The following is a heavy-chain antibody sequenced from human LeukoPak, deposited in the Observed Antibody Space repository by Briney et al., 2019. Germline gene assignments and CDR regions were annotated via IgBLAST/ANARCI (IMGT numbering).Heavy chain of an antibody. J-gene: IGHJ3*02. CDR3: VRYCPTSCNAGDTFDI. D-gene: IGHD2/OR15-2a*01. Sequence: ASVKVSCKASGYTFTDYYLHWVRQAPGQGLEWMGWLNPNSGGTNFAQDFQGRVTMTRDTSITTAYMELSTLRSDDTAVYYCVRYCPTSCNAGDTFDIWGQGTVVTVSS. V-gene: IGHV1-2*02. CDR1: GYTFTDYY. CDR2: LNPNSGGT.